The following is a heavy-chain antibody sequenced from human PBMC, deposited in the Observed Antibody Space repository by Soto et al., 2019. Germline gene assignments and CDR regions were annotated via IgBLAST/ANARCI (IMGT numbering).Heavy chain of an antibody. CDR2: ISYGGSNK. J-gene: IGHJ6*02. CDR1: GFTFSSYG. Sequence: QVQLVESGGGVVQPGRSLRLSFAASGFTFSSYGMHWVRQAPGKGLEWVAVISYGGSNKYYAESVKGRFTISRDNXKNTLSRQMNSLRAEDTAVYYCAKDESYYYYGMDVWGQGTTVTVSS. CDR3: AKDESYYYYGMDV. V-gene: IGHV3-30*18.